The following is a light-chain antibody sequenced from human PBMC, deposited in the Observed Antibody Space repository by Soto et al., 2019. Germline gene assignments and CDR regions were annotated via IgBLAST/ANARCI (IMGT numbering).Light chain of an antibody. V-gene: IGKV3-20*01. CDR2: DAS. CDR1: QSVTSNY. Sequence: EIVLTQSPGTLSLSPGERATLSCRASQSVTSNYLAWYQQKPSQAPRLLICDASSRATGIPDRFSGSGSGTDFTLTIARLEPEDFAVYYCQQYGTSPYSFGQGTKLEIK. CDR3: QQYGTSPYS. J-gene: IGKJ2*01.